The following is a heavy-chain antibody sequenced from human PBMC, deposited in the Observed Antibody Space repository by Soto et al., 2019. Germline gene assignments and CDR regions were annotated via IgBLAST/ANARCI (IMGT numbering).Heavy chain of an antibody. CDR2: INPNGGGT. CDR1: GYTFTAYY. J-gene: IGHJ4*02. Sequence: QVQLVQSGAEMKKPGASVKVSCESSGYTFTAYYIHWVRQAPGHGLEWMGWINPNGGGTKYAQKVQGRVTMTRDTSINTAYMELTRLTSDDTAVYYCARAVHTLIQGVRFRVDQWGQGTLVSVSS. V-gene: IGHV1-2*02. D-gene: IGHD3-10*01. CDR3: ARAVHTLIQGVRFRVDQ.